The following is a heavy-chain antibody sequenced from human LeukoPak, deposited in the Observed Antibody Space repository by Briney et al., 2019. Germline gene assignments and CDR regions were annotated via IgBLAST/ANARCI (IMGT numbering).Heavy chain of an antibody. V-gene: IGHV4-4*02. CDR3: ATYGDYIVDAFDI. CDR2: IYHTGST. CDR1: GDSTSSGDW. J-gene: IGHJ3*02. Sequence: SETLSPTCAVSGDSTSSGDWWSWVRQPPGKGLEWIGEIYHTGSTNYNPSLKSRVTMSVDKSKNQFSLKLNSVTAADTAVYYCATYGDYIVDAFDIWGQGTMVTVSS. D-gene: IGHD4-17*01.